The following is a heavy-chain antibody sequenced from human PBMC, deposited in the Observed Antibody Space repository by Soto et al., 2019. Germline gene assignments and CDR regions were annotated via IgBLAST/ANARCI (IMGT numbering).Heavy chain of an antibody. CDR2: VKQDGSEE. CDR1: GFSISTYW. J-gene: IGHJ4*02. V-gene: IGHV3-7*01. CDR3: ARDRDWAFDY. D-gene: IGHD3-9*01. Sequence: TGGSLRLSCAASGFSISTYWMSWVRQAPGKGLEWVANVKQDGSEEYYVDSVKGRFAISRDNAQNSLFLLMNSLRAEDTAVYYCARDRDWAFDYWGQGTLVTVSS.